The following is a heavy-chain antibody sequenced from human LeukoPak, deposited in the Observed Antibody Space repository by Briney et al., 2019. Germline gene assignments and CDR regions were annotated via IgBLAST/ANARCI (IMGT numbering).Heavy chain of an antibody. D-gene: IGHD3-9*01. CDR3: ARDSFDSGSSPSDF. J-gene: IGHJ4*02. V-gene: IGHV3-21*01. CDR2: IDSSSGYI. CDR1: GFTFGTYA. Sequence: GGSLRLSCAASGFTFGTYAMSWVRQPPGKGLEWVSSIDSSSGYISYADSVKGRFTISRDNARNSLFLQMSSLRDDDMAVYYCARDSFDSGSSPSDFWGQGTLVTVSS.